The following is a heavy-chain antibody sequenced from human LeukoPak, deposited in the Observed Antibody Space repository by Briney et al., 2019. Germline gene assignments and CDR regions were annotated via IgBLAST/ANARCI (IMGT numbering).Heavy chain of an antibody. CDR3: AGSRSGYYDLNNWFDP. CDR1: GGSFSGYY. V-gene: IGHV4-34*01. CDR2: INHSGST. J-gene: IGHJ5*02. Sequence: SETLSLTCAVYGGSFSGYYWSWIRQPPGKGLEWIGEINHSGSTNYNPSLKSRVTISVDTSKNQFSLKLSSVTAADTAVYYCAGSRSGYYDLNNWFDPWGQGTLVTVSS. D-gene: IGHD3-3*01.